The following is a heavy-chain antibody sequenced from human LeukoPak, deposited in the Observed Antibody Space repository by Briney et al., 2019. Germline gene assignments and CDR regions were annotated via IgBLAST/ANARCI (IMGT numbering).Heavy chain of an antibody. CDR2: INGSGGSK. CDR1: GFTFSSYA. D-gene: IGHD6-13*01. J-gene: IGHJ4*02. V-gene: IGHV3-23*01. Sequence: AGTLRLSCAASGFTFSSYAMSWVRQAPGKGLEWVSDINGSGGSKYYADSAKGRFTISRDNYKNTLYLQMNSLRAEDTAVYYCAKVPKPTQQLEHYWGQGTLVTVSS. CDR3: AKVPKPTQQLEHY.